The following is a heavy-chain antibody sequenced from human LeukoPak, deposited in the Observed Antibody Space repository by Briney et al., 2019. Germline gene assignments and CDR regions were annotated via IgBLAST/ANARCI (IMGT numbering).Heavy chain of an antibody. CDR3: ARVTGGSGSYYSPLHYYFDY. CDR1: GGSISSGDYY. CDR2: IYYSGST. Sequence: SETLSLTCTVSGGSISSGDYYWSRIRQPPGKGLEWIGYIYYSGSTYYNPSLKSRVTISVDTSKNQFSLKLSSVTAADTAVYYCARVTGGSGSYYSPLHYYFDYWGQGTLVTVSS. J-gene: IGHJ4*02. V-gene: IGHV4-30-4*01. D-gene: IGHD3-10*01.